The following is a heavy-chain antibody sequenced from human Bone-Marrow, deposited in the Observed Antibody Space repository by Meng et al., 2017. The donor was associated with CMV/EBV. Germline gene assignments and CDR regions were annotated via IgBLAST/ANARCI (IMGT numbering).Heavy chain of an antibody. Sequence: GSLGLPCTVSGCSISSSSYYWGWIRQPPGKGLEWIGSIYYSGSTYYNPSLKSRVTISVDSSKNQFSLKLSSVTAADTAVYYCARTGPASSYYYYGMAVWGQGTTVTVSS. D-gene: IGHD2-2*01. CDR2: IYYSGST. J-gene: IGHJ6*02. CDR3: ARTGPASSYYYYGMAV. CDR1: GCSISSSSYY. V-gene: IGHV4-39*07.